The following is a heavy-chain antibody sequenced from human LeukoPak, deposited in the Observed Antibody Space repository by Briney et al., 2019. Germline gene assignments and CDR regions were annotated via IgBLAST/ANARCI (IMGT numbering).Heavy chain of an antibody. CDR2: IKQDGGEK. CDR1: GFTFSGYW. V-gene: IGHV3-7*01. D-gene: IGHD3-10*01. CDR3: ARDRGFGQADV. Sequence: TGGSLRLSCAASGFTFSGYWMSWLRQAPGKGPEWVANIKQDGGEKYYVDSVKGRFTISRDNAKNSLYLQMNSLRAEDTAVYYCARDRGFGQADVWGKGTTVTVSS. J-gene: IGHJ6*04.